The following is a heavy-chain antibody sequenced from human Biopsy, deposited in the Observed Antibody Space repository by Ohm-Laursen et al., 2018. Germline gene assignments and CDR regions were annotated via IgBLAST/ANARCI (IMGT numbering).Heavy chain of an antibody. CDR3: ARTPRDSFWSGSYKRGLWFDP. Sequence: GTLSLTWSVSGGSIISYYWTWIRQPPGKGLEWIGHVYNGGITIYNPSLKSRVTISKDTSKNQFSLQVNSVTAADTAVYYCARTPRDSFWSGSYKRGLWFDPRGQGTLVIVSS. CDR2: VYNGGIT. V-gene: IGHV4-59*01. D-gene: IGHD3-3*01. J-gene: IGHJ5*02. CDR1: GGSIISYY.